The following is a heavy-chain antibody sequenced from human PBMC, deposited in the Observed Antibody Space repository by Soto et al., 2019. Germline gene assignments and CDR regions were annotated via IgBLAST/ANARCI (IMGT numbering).Heavy chain of an antibody. V-gene: IGHV1-18*04. Sequence: GGLVKVSCKASGYTFTSYGISWVRQAPGQGLEWMGWISAYNGNTNYAQKLQGRVTMTTDTSTSTAYMELRSLRADDTAVYYCARGESGSDILTLYYYYGIHVWGQGTTFTVS. CDR2: ISAYNGNT. D-gene: IGHD3-9*01. CDR3: ARGESGSDILTLYYYYGIHV. CDR1: GYTFTSYG. J-gene: IGHJ6*02.